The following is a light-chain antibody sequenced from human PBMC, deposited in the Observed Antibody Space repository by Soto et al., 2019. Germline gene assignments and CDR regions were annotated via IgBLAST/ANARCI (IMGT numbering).Light chain of an antibody. CDR1: QSVLDSSNYKNY. V-gene: IGKV4-1*01. J-gene: IGKJ5*01. Sequence: DMVMTQFPEFVAVSLGETATINCKSRQSVLDSSNYKNYLALYQQKPGQPPKLLMYWESTRESGVPDRFSGSGSGTDFTLAISTLQAEDVARYHCQESFSTPIPFGQRARLEI. CDR2: WES. CDR3: QESFSTPIP.